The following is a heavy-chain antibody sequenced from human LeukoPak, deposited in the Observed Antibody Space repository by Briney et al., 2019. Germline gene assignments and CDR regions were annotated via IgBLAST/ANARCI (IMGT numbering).Heavy chain of an antibody. CDR3: VKSFSGWYSNFDY. V-gene: IGHV3-9*01. J-gene: IGHJ4*02. D-gene: IGHD6-19*01. CDR2: INWDSARI. Sequence: GGSLRLSCAASGFTFDDYAMHWVRQAPGKGLEWVLGINWDSARIGYADSVKGRLTISRDNAKNSLYLQMNSLRAEDTALYHCVKSFSGWYSNFDYWGQGTLVTVSS. CDR1: GFTFDDYA.